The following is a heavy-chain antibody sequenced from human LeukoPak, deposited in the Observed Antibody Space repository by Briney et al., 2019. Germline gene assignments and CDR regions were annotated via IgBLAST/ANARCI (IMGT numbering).Heavy chain of an antibody. V-gene: IGHV3-7*01. CDR3: TRRLDD. CDR1: GFTFSTYA. Sequence: VGSLRLSCAASGFTFSTYAMDWVRQAPGKGLEWVANIKHDESEKNYLDSVKGRFTISRDNAQNSLYLQMNGLRVEDTAVYYCTRRLDDWGQGTLVTVSS. J-gene: IGHJ4*02. CDR2: IKHDESEK. D-gene: IGHD3-16*01.